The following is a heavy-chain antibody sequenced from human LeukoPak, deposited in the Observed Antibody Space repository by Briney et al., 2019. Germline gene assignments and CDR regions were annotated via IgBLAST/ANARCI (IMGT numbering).Heavy chain of an antibody. CDR3: ARGGYYGSGSYYPYHY. CDR1: GGSFSGYY. V-gene: IGHV4-34*01. Sequence: SETLSLTCAVYGGSFSGYYWSWIRQPPGKGLEWIGEINHSGSTNYNPSLKSRVTISVDTSKNQFSLKLSSVTAADTAVYCCARGGYYGSGSYYPYHYWGQGTLVTVSS. CDR2: INHSGST. D-gene: IGHD3-10*01. J-gene: IGHJ4*02.